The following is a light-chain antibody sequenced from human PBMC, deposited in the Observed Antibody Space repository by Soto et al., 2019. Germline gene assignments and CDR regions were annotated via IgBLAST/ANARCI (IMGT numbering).Light chain of an antibody. CDR1: QSVSSY. V-gene: IGKV3-11*01. CDR2: DAS. J-gene: IGKJ3*01. Sequence: EIVLTQSPATLSLSPGERATLSCRASQSVSSYLAWYQQKPGQAPRLLIYDASNRATGIPARFSGSGSGTDFTLTISGLELEHFAVYYCQQRSNWPCLFPFGPGTKVHL. CDR3: QQRSNWPCLFP.